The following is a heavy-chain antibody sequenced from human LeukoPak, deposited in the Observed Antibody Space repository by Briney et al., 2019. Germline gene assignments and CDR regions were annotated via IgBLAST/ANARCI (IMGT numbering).Heavy chain of an antibody. Sequence: GGSLRLSCAASGFTFSNAWMSWVRQAPGKGLEWVATVGYDGRREYYADSVKGRFTISRDNSKNTLSLQMNSLRSEDTAVYYCARGGFGDTVKGMDAWGEGTTVTVSS. D-gene: IGHD5-18*01. CDR2: VGYDGRRE. V-gene: IGHV3-33*08. CDR3: ARGGFGDTVKGMDA. CDR1: GFTFSNAW. J-gene: IGHJ6*01.